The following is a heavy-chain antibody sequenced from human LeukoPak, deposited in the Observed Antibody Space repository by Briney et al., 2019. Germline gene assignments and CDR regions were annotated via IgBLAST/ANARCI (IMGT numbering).Heavy chain of an antibody. CDR3: ASQGIAAAGAL. CDR1: GFPFSSYA. V-gene: IGHV3-23*01. CDR2: ISGSGGST. Sequence: GGSLLLSCAASGFPFSSYAMSWVRQARGKGLEWVSAISGSGGSTYYADSVKGRFTISRDNSKNTLYLQMNSLRAEDTAVYYCASQGIAAAGALWGQGTLVTVSS. D-gene: IGHD6-13*01. J-gene: IGHJ4*02.